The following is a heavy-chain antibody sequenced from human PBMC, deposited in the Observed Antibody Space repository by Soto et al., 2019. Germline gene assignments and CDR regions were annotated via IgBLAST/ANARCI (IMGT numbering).Heavy chain of an antibody. CDR3: ARKRIAVAGSTAFDI. V-gene: IGHV4-39*01. CDR2: IYYSGST. D-gene: IGHD6-19*01. Sequence: SETLSLTCTVSGGSISSSSYYWGWIRQPPGKGLEWIGSIYYSGSTYYNPSLKSRVTISVDTSKNQFSLKLSSVTAADTTVYYCARKRIAVAGSTAFDIWGQGTMVTVSS. CDR1: GGSISSSSYY. J-gene: IGHJ3*02.